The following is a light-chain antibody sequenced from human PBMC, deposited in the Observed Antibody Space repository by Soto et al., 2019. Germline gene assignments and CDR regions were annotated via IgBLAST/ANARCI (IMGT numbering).Light chain of an antibody. CDR1: SSNLGAVYD. CDR2: GNN. V-gene: IGLV1-40*01. J-gene: IGLJ3*02. CDR3: QSYDGSLSGWV. Sequence: QSVLTQPPSVSGAPGQRVTISCTGSSSNLGAVYDVHWYQQLPGTAPKLLIYGNNNRPSGVPDRFSGSKSGTSASLAITGLQAEDEAAYYCQSYDGSLSGWVFGGGTKLTVL.